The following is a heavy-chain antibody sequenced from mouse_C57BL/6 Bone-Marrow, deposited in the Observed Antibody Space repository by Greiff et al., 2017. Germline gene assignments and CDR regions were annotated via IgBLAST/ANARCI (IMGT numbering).Heavy chain of an antibody. J-gene: IGHJ3*01. Sequence: QVQLKESGPGLVQPSQSLSITCTVSGFSFTSYGVHWVRQSPGKGLEWLGVIWSGGSTDYYAAFISRLSISNDNSKSQVFFKMNSQEADDSAIYYCASSIFAYWGQGTLVTVSA. V-gene: IGHV2-2*01. CDR2: IWSGGST. CDR3: ASSIFAY. CDR1: GFSFTSYG.